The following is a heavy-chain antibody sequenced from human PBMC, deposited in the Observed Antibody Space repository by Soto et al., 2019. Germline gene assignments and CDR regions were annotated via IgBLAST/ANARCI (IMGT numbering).Heavy chain of an antibody. CDR3: ARDRYSSGFFDY. J-gene: IGHJ4*02. CDR2: IYYSGST. V-gene: IGHV4-59*01. D-gene: IGHD6-19*01. Sequence: WTWSRQPPGKGLEWIGYIYYSGSTNYNPSLKSRVTISVDTSKNQFSLKLSSVTAADTAVYYCARDRYSSGFFDYWGQGTLVAVSS.